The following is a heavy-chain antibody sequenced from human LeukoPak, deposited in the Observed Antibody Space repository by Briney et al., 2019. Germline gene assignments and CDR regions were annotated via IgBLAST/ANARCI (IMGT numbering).Heavy chain of an antibody. D-gene: IGHD2-15*01. CDR3: AREGLVVVAATIFDY. CDR1: GYTFTSYY. J-gene: IGHJ4*02. V-gene: IGHV1-46*01. Sequence: ASVKVSCKASGYTFTSYYMHWVRQAPGQGLEWMGIINPSGGSTGYAQKFQGRVTMTRDTSTSTVYMELSSLRSEDTAVYYCAREGLVVVAATIFDYWGQGTLVTVSS. CDR2: INPSGGST.